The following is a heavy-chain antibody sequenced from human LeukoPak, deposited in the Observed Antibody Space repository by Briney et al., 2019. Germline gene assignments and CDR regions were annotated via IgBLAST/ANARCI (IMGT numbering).Heavy chain of an antibody. CDR1: GFTFSSYA. J-gene: IGHJ3*02. Sequence: PGRSLRLSCAASGFTFSSYAMHWVRQAPGKGLEWVAVISYDGSNKYYADSVRGRFTISRDNSKNTLYLQMNSLRAEDTAVYYCARPRYSGYDDAFDIWAKGQWSPSLQ. CDR3: ARPRYSGYDDAFDI. CDR2: ISYDGSNK. V-gene: IGHV3-30*04. D-gene: IGHD5-12*01.